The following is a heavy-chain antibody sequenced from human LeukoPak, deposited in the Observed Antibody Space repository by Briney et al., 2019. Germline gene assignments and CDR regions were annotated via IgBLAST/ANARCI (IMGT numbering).Heavy chain of an antibody. CDR2: IYSGGST. CDR3: ARDYRSGWARSLDY. CDR1: GFTVSSNY. J-gene: IGHJ4*02. Sequence: HPGGSLRLSCAASGFTVSSNYMSWVRQAPGKGLEWVSVIYSGGSTYYADSVKGRFTISRDNSKNTLYLQMNSLRAEDTAVYYCARDYRSGWARSLDYWGQGTLVTVSS. D-gene: IGHD6-19*01. V-gene: IGHV3-66*01.